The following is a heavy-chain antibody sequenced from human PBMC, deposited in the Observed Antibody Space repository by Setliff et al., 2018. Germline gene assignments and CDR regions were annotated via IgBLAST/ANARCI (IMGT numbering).Heavy chain of an antibody. CDR1: GGSISRSY. J-gene: IGHJ5*02. V-gene: IGHV4-59*01. D-gene: IGHD2-15*01. Sequence: KPSETLSLTCSVSGGSISRSYWTWIRQAPGKGMEWIGYISRSGTTNYNPSLKSRLSMSVGTSKNEFSLKLRFVTAADTAVYYCARVDEEYCSGGTCYDWFDPWGPGTLVTVSS. CDR2: ISRSGTT. CDR3: ARVDEEYCSGGTCYDWFDP.